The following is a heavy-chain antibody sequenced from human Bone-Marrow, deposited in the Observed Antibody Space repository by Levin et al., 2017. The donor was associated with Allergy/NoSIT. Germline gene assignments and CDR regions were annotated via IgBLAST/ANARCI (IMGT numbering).Heavy chain of an antibody. Sequence: SGPTLVKPTQTLTLTCTFSGFSLSSSGMAVGWVRQPPGKALEWLALIYWDDDRDFSPSLRSRLTITKDTSENQVVLTMTNMDTADSSTYFCAHGQRRPSCTGGKCYYFDYWGQGTLVTVSS. J-gene: IGHJ4*02. CDR2: IYWDDDR. CDR1: GFSLSSSGMA. V-gene: IGHV2-5*02. D-gene: IGHD2-8*02. CDR3: AHGQRRPSCTGGKCYYFDY.